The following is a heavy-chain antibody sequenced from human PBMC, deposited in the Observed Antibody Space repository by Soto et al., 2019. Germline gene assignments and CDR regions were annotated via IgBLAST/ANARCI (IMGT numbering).Heavy chain of an antibody. CDR1: GFTFSSYG. D-gene: IGHD6-19*01. Sequence: GGSLRLSCAASGFTFSSYGMHWVRQAPGKGLEWVAVISYDGSNKYYADSVKGRFTISRDNSKNTLYLQMNSLRAEDKAVYYCAKDWRSSGWYAWVYYYYGMDVWGQGTTVTVSS. CDR2: ISYDGSNK. J-gene: IGHJ6*02. CDR3: AKDWRSSGWYAWVYYYYGMDV. V-gene: IGHV3-30*18.